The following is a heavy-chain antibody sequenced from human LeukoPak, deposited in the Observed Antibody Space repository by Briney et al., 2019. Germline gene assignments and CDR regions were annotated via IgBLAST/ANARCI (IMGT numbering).Heavy chain of an antibody. CDR1: GFTFSSYA. V-gene: IGHV3-30-3*01. J-gene: IGHJ4*02. Sequence: GGSLRLSCAASGFTFSSYAMHWVRQAPGKGLEWVAVISYDGSNKYYADSVKGRFTISRDNSKNTLYLQMNSLRAEDTAVYYCARENDYWGQGTLVTVSS. CDR2: ISYDGSNK. CDR3: ARENDY.